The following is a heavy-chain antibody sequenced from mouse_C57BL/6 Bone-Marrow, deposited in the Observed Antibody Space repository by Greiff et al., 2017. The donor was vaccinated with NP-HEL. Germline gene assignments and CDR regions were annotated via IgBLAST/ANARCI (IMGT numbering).Heavy chain of an antibody. CDR1: GYSITSDY. CDR3: ARYYDGYYAYFDY. J-gene: IGHJ2*01. CDR2: ISYSGST. D-gene: IGHD2-3*01. Sequence: EVQLQESGPGLAKPSQTLSLTCSVTGYSITSDYWNWIRKLPGNKLEYMGYISYSGSTYYNPSLKSRISITRDTSKNQYYLQLNSVTTEDTATYYCARYYDGYYAYFDYWGQGTTLTVSS. V-gene: IGHV3-8*01.